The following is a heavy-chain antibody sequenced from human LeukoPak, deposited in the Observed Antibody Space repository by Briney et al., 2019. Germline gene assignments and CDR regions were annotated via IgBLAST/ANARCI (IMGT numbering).Heavy chain of an antibody. V-gene: IGHV4-39*02. J-gene: IGHJ5*02. CDR3: APQGGSSSWFDP. CDR2: IYYDGST. D-gene: IGHD6-6*01. CDR1: GGSIRRSPYY. Sequence: WETLSLTCTVSGGSIRRSPYYWGWIRQPPGKGLEWIGCIYYDGSTYYCPSLKSRVAISVDTPQNHLSLTLDSCDRADTAVYYCAPQGGSSSWFDPWGQGTLATVSS.